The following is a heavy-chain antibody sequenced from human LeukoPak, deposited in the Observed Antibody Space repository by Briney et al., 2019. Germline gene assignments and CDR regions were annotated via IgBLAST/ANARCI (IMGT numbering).Heavy chain of an antibody. CDR3: ARVCSSGWYAYYFDY. J-gene: IGHJ4*02. V-gene: IGHV4-39*07. CDR2: IYYSGST. D-gene: IGHD6-19*01. Sequence: SETLSLTCTVSGGSISSSSYYWGWIRQPPGKGLEWIGSIYYSGSTYYNPSLKSRVTISVDTSKNQFSLKLSSVTAADTAVYYCARVCSSGWYAYYFDYWGQGTLVTVSS. CDR1: GGSISSSSYY.